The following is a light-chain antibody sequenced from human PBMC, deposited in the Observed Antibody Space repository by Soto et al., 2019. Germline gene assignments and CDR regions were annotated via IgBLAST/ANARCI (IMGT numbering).Light chain of an antibody. Sequence: DIQMTQSSSTLSASVGDRVTITCRASQYISGWLAWYQQKPGKAPKLLIYFASSLQSGVPSRFSGSRSGTDFTLTISSLQPEDFATYYCQQTYNTPHRTFGQGTKVDIK. CDR1: QYISGW. J-gene: IGKJ1*01. CDR2: FAS. CDR3: QQTYNTPHRT. V-gene: IGKV1-39*01.